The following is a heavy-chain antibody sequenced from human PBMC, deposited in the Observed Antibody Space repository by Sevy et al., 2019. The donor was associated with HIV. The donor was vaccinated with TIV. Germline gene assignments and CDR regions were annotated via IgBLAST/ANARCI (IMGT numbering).Heavy chain of an antibody. D-gene: IGHD6-13*01. CDR1: GGSISSSSYY. CDR2: IYYSGST. J-gene: IGHJ4*02. CDR3: VRLYSSSWSDY. V-gene: IGHV4-39*01. Sequence: SETLSLTCTVSGGSISSSSYYWGWIRQPPGKGLEWIGSIYYSGSTYYNPSLKSRVTISVDTSKNQFSLKLSSVTAADTAVYYCVRLYSSSWSDYWGQGTLVTVSS.